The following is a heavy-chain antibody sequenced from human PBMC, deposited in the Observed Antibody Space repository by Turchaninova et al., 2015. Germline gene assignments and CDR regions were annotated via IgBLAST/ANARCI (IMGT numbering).Heavy chain of an antibody. J-gene: IGHJ4*02. D-gene: IGHD3-22*01. Sequence: QLQLQESGPRLVEPSETLSLTCAVSSGSINISTYYWGWIRQPPGKGLGGIGGYYYSGSTYYNPSLKSRVTISVDTSKNHFSLKLSSVTAADTAVYYCARDRRSGYQQYYFDYWGQGTLVTVSS. CDR3: ARDRRSGYQQYYFDY. V-gene: IGHV4-39*07. CDR2: YYYSGST. CDR1: SGSINISTYY.